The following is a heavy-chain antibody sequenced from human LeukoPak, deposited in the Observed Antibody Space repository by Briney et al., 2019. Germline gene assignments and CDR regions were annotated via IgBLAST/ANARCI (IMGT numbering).Heavy chain of an antibody. D-gene: IGHD4-11*01. Sequence: GGSLRLSCTASGFIFSTHWMSWVRQAPGKGLEWVANIKQDGSDKYYVDSVKGRFTVSRDNAKNSLFLQMNSLRAEDTAVYYCAIYSTTWGWLDPWGQGTLVAVSS. CDR2: IKQDGSDK. J-gene: IGHJ5*02. CDR3: AIYSTTWGWLDP. CDR1: GFIFSTHW. V-gene: IGHV3-7*01.